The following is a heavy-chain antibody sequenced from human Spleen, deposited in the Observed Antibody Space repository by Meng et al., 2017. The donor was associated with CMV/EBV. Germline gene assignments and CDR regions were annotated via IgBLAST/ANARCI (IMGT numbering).Heavy chain of an antibody. Sequence: YGMDWVRQDPGKGLEWVAVIWYDGSNKYYADSVKGRFTISRDNSKNTLYLQMNSLRAEDTAVYYCAKDRGQRYCSSTSCYTRGGFDYWGQGTLVTVSS. CDR2: IWYDGSNK. CDR1: YG. V-gene: IGHV3-33*06. J-gene: IGHJ4*02. D-gene: IGHD2-2*01. CDR3: AKDRGQRYCSSTSCYTRGGFDY.